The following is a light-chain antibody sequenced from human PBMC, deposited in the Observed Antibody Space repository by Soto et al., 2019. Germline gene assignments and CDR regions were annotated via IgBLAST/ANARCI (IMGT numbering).Light chain of an antibody. CDR2: AAS. CDR3: QHADSFPLIT. V-gene: IGKV1-39*01. CDR1: QSISIY. Sequence: DIQMTQSPSSLSASVGDRVTITCRASQSISIYLNWYQQKTGKAPRLLIYAASSLQTGVPSRFSGSGSGTDFTLTISSLQPEDFATYYCQHADSFPLITFGQGTRLEIK. J-gene: IGKJ5*01.